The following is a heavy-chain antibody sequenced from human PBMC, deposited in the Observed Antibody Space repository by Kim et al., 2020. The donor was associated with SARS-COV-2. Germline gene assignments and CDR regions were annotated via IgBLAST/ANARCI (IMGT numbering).Heavy chain of an antibody. Sequence: TKFSQNFQGRVTITRGTSASTAYVELTSLRSEDTAIYYCARGSGWAFDYWGQGTLVTVAS. CDR2: T. V-gene: IGHV1-3*01. CDR3: ARGSGWAFDY. J-gene: IGHJ4*02. D-gene: IGHD6-19*01.